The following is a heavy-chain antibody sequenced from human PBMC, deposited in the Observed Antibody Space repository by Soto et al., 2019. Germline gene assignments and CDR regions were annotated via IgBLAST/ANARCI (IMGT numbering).Heavy chain of an antibody. CDR3: ARGPPVWGSYRYPYYYYGMDV. V-gene: IGHV4-34*01. Sequence: PSETLSLTCAVYGGSFSGYYWSWIRQPPGKGLEWIGEINHSGSTNYNPSLKSRVTISVDTSKNQFSLKLSSVTAADTAVYYCARGPPVWGSYRYPYYYYGMDVWGQGTTVTVSS. D-gene: IGHD3-16*02. J-gene: IGHJ6*02. CDR1: GGSFSGYY. CDR2: INHSGST.